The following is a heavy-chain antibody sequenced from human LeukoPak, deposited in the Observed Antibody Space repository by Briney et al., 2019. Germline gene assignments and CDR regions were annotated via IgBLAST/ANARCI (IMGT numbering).Heavy chain of an antibody. V-gene: IGHV3-7*01. J-gene: IGHJ3*02. CDR3: ATISAQTFDI. CDR1: GVTFSSYW. D-gene: IGHD5-24*01. Sequence: PGGSLRLSCVGSGVTFSSYWVNWVRQSPGKGQEWVANIKPDGSDKYYVDSARGRFTVSRDNAKNSAFLQMNSLRAEDTAIYYCATISAQTFDIWGQGTLVSVSS. CDR2: IKPDGSDK.